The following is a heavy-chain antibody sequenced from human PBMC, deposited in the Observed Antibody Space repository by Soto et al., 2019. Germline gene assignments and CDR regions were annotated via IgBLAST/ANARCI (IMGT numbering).Heavy chain of an antibody. CDR2: ISRDAANT. J-gene: IGHJ5*02. CDR1: AFSFSDYA. Sequence: PGGSLRLSCAASAFSFSDYAMTWVLQAPGKGLEWVSTISRDAANTHYADSVKGRFTISRDNSKNTLYLQMSSLRGEDTDLYYCAKDPSTGYADPWGQGTLVAVCS. V-gene: IGHV3-23*01. D-gene: IGHD3-9*01. CDR3: AKDPSTGYADP.